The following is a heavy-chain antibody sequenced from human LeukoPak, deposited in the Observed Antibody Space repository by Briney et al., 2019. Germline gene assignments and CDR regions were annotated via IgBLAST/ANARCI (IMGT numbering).Heavy chain of an antibody. D-gene: IGHD3-3*01. Sequence: SETLSLTCAVYGGSFSGYYWSWIRQPPGKGLEWIGEINHSGSTNYNPSLKSRVTISVDTSKNQFSLKLSSVTAADTAVYYCARQFTVLRFLEWPLFDYWGQGTLVTVSS. CDR2: INHSGST. J-gene: IGHJ4*02. CDR3: ARQFTVLRFLEWPLFDY. CDR1: GGSFSGYY. V-gene: IGHV4-34*01.